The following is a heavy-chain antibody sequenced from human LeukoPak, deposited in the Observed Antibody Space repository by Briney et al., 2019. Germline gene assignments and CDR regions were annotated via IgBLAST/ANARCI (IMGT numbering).Heavy chain of an antibody. Sequence: GGSLRLSCAASGFTFSSYSMNWVRQAPGKGLEWVSYISSSSSTIYYADSVKGRFTISRDNAKNSLYLQMNGLRAEDTAVYYCAKARTIVVARGAFDIWGQGTMVTVSS. CDR1: GFTFSSYS. D-gene: IGHD3-22*01. V-gene: IGHV3-48*01. CDR3: AKARTIVVARGAFDI. J-gene: IGHJ3*02. CDR2: ISSSSSTI.